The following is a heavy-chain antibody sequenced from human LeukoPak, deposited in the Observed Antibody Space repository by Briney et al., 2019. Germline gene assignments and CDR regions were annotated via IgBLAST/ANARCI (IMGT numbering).Heavy chain of an antibody. J-gene: IGHJ4*02. D-gene: IGHD3-3*01. V-gene: IGHV3-23*01. Sequence: GGSLRLSCAASGFTFSSYSMSWVRQAPGKGLEWVSVISSSGGSTFYADSVKGRFTISRDNSKNTLFLQMNTLRAEDTAIYYCAKDRHGVTSGGQGTLVTVSS. CDR2: ISSSGGST. CDR1: GFTFSSYS. CDR3: AKDRHGVTS.